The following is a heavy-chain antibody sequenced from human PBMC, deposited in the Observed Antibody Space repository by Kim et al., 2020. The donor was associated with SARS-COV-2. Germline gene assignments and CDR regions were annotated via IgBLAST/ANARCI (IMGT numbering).Heavy chain of an antibody. CDR2: INHSGST. D-gene: IGHD6-19*01. CDR1: GGSFSGYY. V-gene: IGHV4-34*01. J-gene: IGHJ6*02. Sequence: SETLSLTCAVYGGSFSGYYWSWIRQPPGKGLEWIGEINHSGSTNYNPSLKSRVTISVDTSKNQFSLKLSSVTAADTAVYYCARGKVIPSVAGTGKGLYYYYGMDVWGQGTTVTVSS. CDR3: ARGKVIPSVAGTGKGLYYYYGMDV.